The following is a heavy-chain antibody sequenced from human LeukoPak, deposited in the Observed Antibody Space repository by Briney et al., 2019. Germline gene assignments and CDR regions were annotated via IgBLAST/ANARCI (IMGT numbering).Heavy chain of an antibody. J-gene: IGHJ4*02. V-gene: IGHV4-34*01. CDR1: GGSFSGYY. Sequence: PSETLSLTCAVYGGSFSGYYWSWIRQPPGKGLEWIMKINHSGSTNFNPSLKSRVTISVDTSKNQSSLKLSSVTAADTAVYYCARGMRRLGKPIDYWGQGTLVTVSS. CDR3: ARGMRRLGKPIDY. CDR2: INHSGST. D-gene: IGHD3-16*01.